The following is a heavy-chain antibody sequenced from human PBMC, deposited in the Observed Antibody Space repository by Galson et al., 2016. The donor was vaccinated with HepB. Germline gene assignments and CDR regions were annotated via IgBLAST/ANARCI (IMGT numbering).Heavy chain of an antibody. CDR1: GFTFSSYG. Sequence: SLRLSCAASGFTFSSYGMHWVRQAPGKGLEWVAVIWYDGSNKYYADSVKGRFMISRDNSKNTLNLQMNSLRAEDTAVYSCARDPVISSTWYYFDYWGQGTLVTVSS. V-gene: IGHV3-33*01. D-gene: IGHD6-13*01. CDR3: ARDPVISSTWYYFDY. CDR2: IWYDGSNK. J-gene: IGHJ4*02.